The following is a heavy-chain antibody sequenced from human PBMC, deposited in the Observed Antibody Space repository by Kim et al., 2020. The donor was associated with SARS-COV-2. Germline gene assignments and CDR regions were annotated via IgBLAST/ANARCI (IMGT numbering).Heavy chain of an antibody. CDR1: GFSLTTSGVG. V-gene: IGHV2-5*02. CDR3: VLLYYTTPNFDQ. Sequence: SGPTLVNPTQTLTLTCTFSGFSLTTSGVGVGWIRQPPGKALEWLALIYWDDDKRYSPSLKTRLTITKDTSKNQVVLTMTNMDPVDTATYFCVLLYYTTPNFDQWGQGTLVTVSS. CDR2: IYWDDDK. D-gene: IGHD2-15*01. J-gene: IGHJ4*02.